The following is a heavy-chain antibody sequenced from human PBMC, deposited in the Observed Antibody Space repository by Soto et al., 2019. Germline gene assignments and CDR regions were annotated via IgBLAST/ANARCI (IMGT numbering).Heavy chain of an antibody. CDR2: ISAHNGNT. CDR3: ARGRYGDY. D-gene: IGHD1-1*01. Sequence: QVHLVQSGAEVKKPGASVKVSCKGSGYTFTSYGITWVRQAPGQGLEWMGWISAHNGNTNYAQKLQGRVTVTRDTSSSTPDMELRGLRSDVTAVYYCARGRYGDYWGQGALVTVSS. V-gene: IGHV1-18*01. J-gene: IGHJ4*02. CDR1: GYTFTSYG.